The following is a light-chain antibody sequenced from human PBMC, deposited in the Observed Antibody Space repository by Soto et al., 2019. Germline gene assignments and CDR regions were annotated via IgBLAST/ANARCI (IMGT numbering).Light chain of an antibody. CDR3: SSYAGTHIV. J-gene: IGLJ1*01. CDR1: SSDVGGYDY. CDR2: DVT. V-gene: IGLV2-8*01. Sequence: QSVLTQPPSASVSPGQAVAISCTGTSSDVGGYDYDSWYQQHPGKAPKLMIYDVTKRPSGVPDRFSGSKSGNTASLTVSGLQAEDEADYYCSSYAGTHIVFGTGTKVTVL.